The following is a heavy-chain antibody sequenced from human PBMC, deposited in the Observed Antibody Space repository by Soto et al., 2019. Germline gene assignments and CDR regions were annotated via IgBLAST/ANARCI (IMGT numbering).Heavy chain of an antibody. J-gene: IGHJ6*02. CDR1: GFSLSTSGVG. CDR2: IYWNDDK. CDR3: AHSGSSWYEEQRPYYYGMDV. Sequence: SGPTLVNPTQTLTLACTFSGFSLSTSGVGVGWIRQPPGKALEWLALIYWNDDKRYSPSLKSRLTITKDTSKNQVVLTMTNMDPVDTATYYCAHSGSSWYEEQRPYYYGMDVWGQGTTVTVSS. D-gene: IGHD6-13*01. V-gene: IGHV2-5*01.